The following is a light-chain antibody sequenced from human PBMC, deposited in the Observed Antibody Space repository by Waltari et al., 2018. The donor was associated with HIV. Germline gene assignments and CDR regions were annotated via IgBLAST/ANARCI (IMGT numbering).Light chain of an antibody. CDR2: GKN. J-gene: IGLJ2*01. Sequence: SSELTQDPAVSVALGQTVRITCQGDSLRSYSASRYQQKPGQAPVLVISGKNNRPSEIPDRFSGSSSGNTASLTITGAQAQDEAAYYCNSRDISVNQRLFGGGTKLTGL. CDR3: NSRDISVNQRL. CDR1: SLRSYS. V-gene: IGLV3-19*01.